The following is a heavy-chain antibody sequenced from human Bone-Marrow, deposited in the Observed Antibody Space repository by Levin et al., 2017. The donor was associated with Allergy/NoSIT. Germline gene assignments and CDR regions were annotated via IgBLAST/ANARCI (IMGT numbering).Heavy chain of an antibody. CDR3: ATVGGRYGNAFDT. J-gene: IGHJ4*02. V-gene: IGHV4-59*08. CDR1: GGSIGNDF. D-gene: IGHD1-26*01. Sequence: SQTLSLTCSISGGSIGNDFWSWVRQPPGKGLEWIGYFYYGGSTLYNPSLESRVTISVDTSKRQFFLNVTSVTAADTAVYFCATVGGRYGNAFDTWGQGALVTVSS. CDR2: FYYGGST.